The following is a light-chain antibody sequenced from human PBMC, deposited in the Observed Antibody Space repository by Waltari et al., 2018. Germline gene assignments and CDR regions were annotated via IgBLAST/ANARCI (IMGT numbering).Light chain of an antibody. CDR3: MQALQTWA. V-gene: IGKV2-28*01. CDR1: QSLLHSNGYNY. CDR2: LGS. J-gene: IGKJ1*01. Sequence: DNVVTQSPLSLPVTPGEPATISCRSSQSLLHSNGYNYLEWYVQRPGQSPQLLIYLGSTRAAGGPDRFSGSGSGTDCTLKISRVEAEDVGVYYCMQALQTWAFGQGTKVEIK.